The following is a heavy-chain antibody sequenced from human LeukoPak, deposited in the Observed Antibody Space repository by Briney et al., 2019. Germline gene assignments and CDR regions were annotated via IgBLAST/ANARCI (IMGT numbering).Heavy chain of an antibody. Sequence: SETLSLTCTVSGGSIRSNGYFWSWIRQPPGKGLEWIATVSYSGTTYYNPSLKSRVTMSVDTSTNHFSLKLSSVTAADTAVYYCARYSLPVGRHFDYWGQGTLVTVSS. V-gene: IGHV4-39*02. CDR3: ARYSLPVGRHFDY. CDR1: GGSIRSNGYF. CDR2: VSYSGTT. J-gene: IGHJ4*02. D-gene: IGHD1-26*01.